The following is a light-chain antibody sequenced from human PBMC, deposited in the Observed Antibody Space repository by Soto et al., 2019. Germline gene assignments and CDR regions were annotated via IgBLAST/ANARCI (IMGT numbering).Light chain of an antibody. V-gene: IGKV3-11*01. CDR1: QSVSSY. J-gene: IGKJ2*01. CDR2: DAS. CDR3: QQRSNWPPGYT. Sequence: EIVLTQSPATLSLSPGERATLSCRASQSVSSYLAWYQQKPGQAPRLLIYDASNRATGIPARFSGSGSGTDFTLTLSSLEPEDCAVYYCQQRSNWPPGYTFGQGTKLEIK.